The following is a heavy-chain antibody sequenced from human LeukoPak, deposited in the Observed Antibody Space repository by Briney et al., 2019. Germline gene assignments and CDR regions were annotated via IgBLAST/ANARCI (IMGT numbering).Heavy chain of an antibody. Sequence: GGSLRLSCAASGFTFSSYGMHWVRQAPGKGLEGVAFIRYDGSNKYYADSVNGRFTISRDNSKNTLSLQINSLRAEAPAVYYCAKDSKYYDSRGYYSEIDDGGQASLVTVSS. CDR2: IRYDGSNK. D-gene: IGHD3-22*01. CDR1: GFTFSSYG. V-gene: IGHV3-30*02. J-gene: IGHJ4*02. CDR3: AKDSKYYDSRGYYSEIDD.